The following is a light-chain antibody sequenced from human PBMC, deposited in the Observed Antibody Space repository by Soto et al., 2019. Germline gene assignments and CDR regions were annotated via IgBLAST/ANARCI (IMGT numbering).Light chain of an antibody. J-gene: IGLJ3*02. CDR2: NNN. CDR1: SSNIGAGYD. Sequence: QSVLTQPPSVSGAPGRRVIISCTGSSSNIGAGYDVHWYQHLPGTTPKLLIYNNNNRPSGVPDRFSGSKSGASASLAITGLQAEDEADYYCQSYDNSLPWVFGGGTKLTVL. CDR3: QSYDNSLPWV. V-gene: IGLV1-40*01.